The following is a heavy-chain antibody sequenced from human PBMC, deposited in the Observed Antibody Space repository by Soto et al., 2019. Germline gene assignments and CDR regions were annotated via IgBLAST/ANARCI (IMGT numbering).Heavy chain of an antibody. D-gene: IGHD3-10*01. CDR1: GVTFSNYA. J-gene: IGHJ4*02. Sequence: GGSLRLSCTVSGVTFSNYAMNWVRQAPGKGPEWVSSLSGSGGTTYYADSVKGRFIISRDNSKNTLYLLMNSLRAEDTALYYCAKQRADYGSGADTFYFDSWGQGALVTVYS. V-gene: IGHV3-23*01. CDR2: LSGSGGTT. CDR3: AKQRADYGSGADTFYFDS.